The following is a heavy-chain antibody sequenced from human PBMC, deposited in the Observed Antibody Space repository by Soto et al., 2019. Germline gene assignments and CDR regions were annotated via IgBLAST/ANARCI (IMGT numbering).Heavy chain of an antibody. Sequence: QVQLVQSGAEVKKPGSSVNVSCKASGGTFSSSAISWVRQAPGQGLEWMGEIIPMFGTANYAQNFQGRVTITAEETTRTAYIELSSLRTLDTAVYYHAIDTSLSSGYYPTGFDPWGQGTLVTAS. CDR3: AIDTSLSSGYYPTGFDP. CDR1: GGTFSSSA. J-gene: IGHJ5*01. D-gene: IGHD3-22*01. V-gene: IGHV1-69*12. CDR2: IIPMFGTA.